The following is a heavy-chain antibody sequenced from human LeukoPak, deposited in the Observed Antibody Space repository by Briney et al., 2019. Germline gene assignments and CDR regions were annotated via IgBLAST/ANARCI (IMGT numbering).Heavy chain of an antibody. D-gene: IGHD4-17*01. V-gene: IGHV4-39*07. CDR1: GGSIGGYSYY. J-gene: IGHJ2*01. CDR3: ARDSAYGDYKYFDL. CDR2: IYHSGST. Sequence: SQTLSLTCTVSGGSIGGYSYYWSWIRQPPGKGLEWIGSIYHSGSTYYNPSLKSRVTISVDTSKNQFSLKLSSVTAADTAVYYCARDSAYGDYKYFDLWGRGTLVTVSS.